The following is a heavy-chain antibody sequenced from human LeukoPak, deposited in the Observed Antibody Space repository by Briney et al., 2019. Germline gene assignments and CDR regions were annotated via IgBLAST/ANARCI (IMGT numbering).Heavy chain of an antibody. D-gene: IGHD2-15*01. J-gene: IGHJ5*02. CDR1: GFSFGDNV. Sequence: GSLRLSCATSGFSFGDNVVTWFRQAPGKGLEWVAFIRSATYGGTIDYAASVKGRFVISRDDSKSIAYLQMNSLETDDTAVYYCARNFDNGGYCRAPLDLWGQGSLVTVSS. V-gene: IGHV3-49*03. CDR3: ARNFDNGGYCRAPLDL. CDR2: IRSATYGGTI.